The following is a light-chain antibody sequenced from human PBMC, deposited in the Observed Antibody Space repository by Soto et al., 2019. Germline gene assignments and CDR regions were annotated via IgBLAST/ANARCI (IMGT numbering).Light chain of an antibody. V-gene: IGLV2-14*01. Sequence: QSALTQPASVSGSPGQAITISCTGTTSDVGGYNYVSWYQQHPGKAPKLMIYEVSNRPSGVSNRFSGSKSGNTASLTISVLQAEDEADYYCSSYTSRSTLVVFGGGTKLNVL. CDR2: EVS. CDR1: TSDVGGYNY. CDR3: SSYTSRSTLVV. J-gene: IGLJ2*01.